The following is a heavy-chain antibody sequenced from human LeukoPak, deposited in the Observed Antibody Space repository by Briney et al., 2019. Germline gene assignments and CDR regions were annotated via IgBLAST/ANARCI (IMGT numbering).Heavy chain of an antibody. CDR2: IRYDGSNK. J-gene: IGHJ4*02. CDR3: ANRMVRGVMTDY. V-gene: IGHV3-30*02. CDR1: GFTFSSYG. Sequence: GGSLRLSCAASGFTFSSYGMHWVRQAPGKGLEWVAFIRYDGSNKYHADSVKGRFTISRDNSKNTLYLQMNSLRAEDTAVYYCANRMVRGVMTDYWGQGTLVTVSS. D-gene: IGHD3-10*01.